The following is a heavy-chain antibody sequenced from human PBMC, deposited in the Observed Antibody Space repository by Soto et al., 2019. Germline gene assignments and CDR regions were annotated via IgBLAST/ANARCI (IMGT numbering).Heavy chain of an antibody. V-gene: IGHV3-30*03. CDR2: ISYDGSNK. CDR3: AIERSLVATSVFDD. D-gene: IGHD5-12*01. J-gene: IGHJ5*02. CDR1: GFTFSSYG. Sequence: GGSLRLSCAASGFTFSSYGMHWVRQAPGKGLEWVAVISYDGSNKYYADSVKGRFTISRDNSKNTLYLQMNSLRAEDTAVYYCAIERSLVATSVFDDCGQGTLGTVSS.